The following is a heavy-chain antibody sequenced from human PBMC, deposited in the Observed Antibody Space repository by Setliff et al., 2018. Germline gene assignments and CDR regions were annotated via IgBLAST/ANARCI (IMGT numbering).Heavy chain of an antibody. CDR1: GGSFSGYY. V-gene: IGHV4-34*01. D-gene: IGHD2-2*01. CDR3: ARERGLGYCSSTSCRYYYYGMDV. J-gene: IGHJ6*02. Sequence: SETLSLTCAVYGGSFSGYYWSWIRQPPGKGPEWIGEINHSGSTNYNPSPKSRVTISVDTSKNQFSLKLSSVTAADTAVYYCARERGLGYCSSTSCRYYYYGMDVWGQGTTVTV. CDR2: INHSGST.